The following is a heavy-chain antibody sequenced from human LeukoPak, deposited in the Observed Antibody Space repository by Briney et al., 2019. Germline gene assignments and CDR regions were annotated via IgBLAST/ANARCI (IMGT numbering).Heavy chain of an antibody. CDR1: GGTFSSYA. J-gene: IGHJ6*03. V-gene: IGHV1-69*06. CDR3: ARSAEYSSSSGPSYYYYYMDV. Sequence: SVKVSCKASGGTFSSYAISWVRQAPGQGLEWMGGIIPIFGTANYAQKFQGRVTITADKSTSTAYMELSSLRSEDTAVYYCARSAEYSSSSGPSYYYYYMDVWGKGTTVTVSS. CDR2: IIPIFGTA. D-gene: IGHD6-6*01.